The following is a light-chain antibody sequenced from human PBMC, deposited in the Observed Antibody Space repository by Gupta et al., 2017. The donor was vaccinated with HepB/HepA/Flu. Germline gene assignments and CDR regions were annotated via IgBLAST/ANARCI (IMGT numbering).Light chain of an antibody. CDR2: AAS. J-gene: IGKJ1*01. CDR1: QGISTY. Sequence: DIQMTQSPSSLSASVGDRVTITCRASQGISTYLAWYQQKPGKVPKVLIYAASTLQSGVPSRFSGSGSGTDFTLTISSLQPEDVATYYCQKENSSPLTFGRGTKVEIK. V-gene: IGKV1-27*01. CDR3: QKENSSPLT.